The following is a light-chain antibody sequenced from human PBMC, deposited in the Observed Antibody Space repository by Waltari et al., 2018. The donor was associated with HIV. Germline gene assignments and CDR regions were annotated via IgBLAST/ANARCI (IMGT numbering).Light chain of an antibody. Sequence: QSVLTQPPSVSGASGQRVTIPCTGGSSNIGANYDVHWYQQFPGTAPNPLLAVNNDRPSGVPDRFSGSRSGTSASLAITGLQADDEADYYCQSYDSSLSGSVVFGGGTKLTVL. CDR1: SSNIGANYD. V-gene: IGLV1-40*01. CDR2: VNN. J-gene: IGLJ2*01. CDR3: QSYDSSLSGSVV.